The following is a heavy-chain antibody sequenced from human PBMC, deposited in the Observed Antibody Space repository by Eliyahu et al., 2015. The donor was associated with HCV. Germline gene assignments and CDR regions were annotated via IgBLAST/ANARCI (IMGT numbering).Heavy chain of an antibody. V-gene: IGHV4-59*01. D-gene: IGHD6-19*01. CDR2: IHYSGXT. CDR1: GGSITTYS. Sequence: QVQLQESGPGLVKPSETLSLTCTVSGGSITTYSWSWIRQPPGKGLEWIGYIHYSGXTNYNPSLKXRVTMSVDTSKNQFSLNLTSVTAADTAVYYCASGGGGIAVSGTGGWFDPWGQGTLVTVSS. J-gene: IGHJ5*02. CDR3: ASGGGGIAVSGTGGWFDP.